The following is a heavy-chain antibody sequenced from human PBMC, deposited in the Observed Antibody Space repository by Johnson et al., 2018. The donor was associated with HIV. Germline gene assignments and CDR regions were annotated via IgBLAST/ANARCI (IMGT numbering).Heavy chain of an antibody. CDR2: ISSSGSTI. J-gene: IGHJ3*02. CDR1: GFTFSTYG. D-gene: IGHD3-22*01. V-gene: IGHV3-48*01. CDR3: ARDSIPYVVVTLGAFDI. Sequence: MLLVESGGGVVQPGRSLRLSCAASGFTFSTYGMHWVRQTPGKGLEWVSYISSSGSTIYYADSVKGRFTLSRDNSKNTLYLQMGSLRAEDMAVYYCARDSIPYVVVTLGAFDIWGQGTMVTVSS.